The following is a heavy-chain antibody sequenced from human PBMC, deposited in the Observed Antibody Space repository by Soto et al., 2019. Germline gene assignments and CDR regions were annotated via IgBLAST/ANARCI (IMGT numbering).Heavy chain of an antibody. CDR2: IHRSGSPI. CDR1: GFSFSDFY. CDR3: AKLFYNWNSWVDS. Sequence: PGGSLRLSXAASGFSFSDFYMVWIRQAPGKGLEWISYIHRSGSPIYYADSVKGRFTISRDNAKTSLYLQMNSLRAEDTAVYYCAKLFYNWNSWVDSWGQGTLVTVSS. D-gene: IGHD1-20*01. J-gene: IGHJ4*02. V-gene: IGHV3-11*01.